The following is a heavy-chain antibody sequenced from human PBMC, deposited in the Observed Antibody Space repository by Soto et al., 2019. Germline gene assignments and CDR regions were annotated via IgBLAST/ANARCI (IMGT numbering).Heavy chain of an antibody. J-gene: IGHJ5*02. D-gene: IGHD3-10*01. CDR3: ARDPYGSGSLSAGTNWFDP. V-gene: IGHV6-1*01. CDR2: TYYRSKWYN. Sequence: SQTLSLTCAISGDSVSSNSAAWNWIRQSPSRGLEWLGRTYYRSKWYNDYAVSVKSRITINPDTSKNQFSLQLNSVTPEDTAVYYCARDPYGSGSLSAGTNWFDPWGQGTLVTVSS. CDR1: GDSVSSNSAA.